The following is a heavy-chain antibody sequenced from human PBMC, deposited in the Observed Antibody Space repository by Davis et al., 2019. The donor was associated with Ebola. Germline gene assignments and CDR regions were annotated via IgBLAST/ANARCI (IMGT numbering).Heavy chain of an antibody. CDR1: GGTFSSYA. CDR3: ARFYCTGGVCRYYFDY. Sequence: SVKVSCKASGGTFSSYAISWVRQATGQGLEWMGWMNPNSGNTGYAQKFQGRVTMTRNTSISTAYMELSSLRSEDTAVYYCARFYCTGGVCRYYFDYWGQGTLVTVSS. J-gene: IGHJ4*02. D-gene: IGHD2-8*02. V-gene: IGHV1-8*02. CDR2: MNPNSGNT.